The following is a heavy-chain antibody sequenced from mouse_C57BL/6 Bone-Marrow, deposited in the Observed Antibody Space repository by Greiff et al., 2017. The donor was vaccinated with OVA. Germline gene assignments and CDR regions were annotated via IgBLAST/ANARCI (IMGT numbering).Heavy chain of an antibody. D-gene: IGHD2-4*01. V-gene: IGHV5-6*02. J-gene: IGHJ4*01. CDR1: GFTFSSYG. Sequence: DVMLVESGGDLVKPGGSLKLSCAASGFTFSSYGMSWVRQTPDKRLEWVATISSGGSYTYYPDSVKGRFTISRDNAKNTLYLQMSSLKSEDTAMYYCARHFYYDYDEGYAMDYWGQGTSVTVSS. CDR2: ISSGGSYT. CDR3: ARHFYYDYDEGYAMDY.